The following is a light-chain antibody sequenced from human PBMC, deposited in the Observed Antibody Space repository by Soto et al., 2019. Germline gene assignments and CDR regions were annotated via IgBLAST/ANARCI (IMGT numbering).Light chain of an antibody. J-gene: IGKJ3*01. CDR2: GAS. CDR1: PSLSSSY. V-gene: IGKV3-20*01. CDR3: QQYGSSLFT. Sequence: EIVLTQSPGTLSLSPGERATLSSRARPSLSSSYLAWYQQKPGQAPRLLIYGASSRATGIPDRFSGSGSGTDFTLTISRLEPEDFAVYYCQQYGSSLFTFGPGTKVDIK.